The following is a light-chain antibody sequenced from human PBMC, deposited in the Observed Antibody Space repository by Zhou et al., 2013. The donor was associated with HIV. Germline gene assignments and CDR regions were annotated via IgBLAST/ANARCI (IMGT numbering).Light chain of an antibody. CDR1: QSISSW. Sequence: DIQMTQSPSTLSASVGDRVTITCRASQSISSWLAWYQQKPGKAPKLLIYKASSLESGVPSRFSGSGSGTEFTLTISSLQPDDFATYYCHQYNSSWTFGQGTKGGN. CDR3: HQYNSSWT. CDR2: KAS. J-gene: IGKJ1*01. V-gene: IGKV1-5*03.